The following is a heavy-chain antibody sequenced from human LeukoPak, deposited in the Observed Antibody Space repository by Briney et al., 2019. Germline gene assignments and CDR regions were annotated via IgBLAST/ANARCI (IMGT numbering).Heavy chain of an antibody. CDR2: IIPIFGTA. D-gene: IGHD4-17*01. Sequence: GASVKVSCKASGGTLSSYAISWVRQAPGQGLEWMGGIIPIFGTANYAQKFQGRVTITTDESTSTAYMELSSLRSEDTAVYYCARYGDYDYYYMDVWGKGTTVTVSS. CDR3: ARYGDYDYYYMDV. CDR1: GGTLSSYA. J-gene: IGHJ6*03. V-gene: IGHV1-69*05.